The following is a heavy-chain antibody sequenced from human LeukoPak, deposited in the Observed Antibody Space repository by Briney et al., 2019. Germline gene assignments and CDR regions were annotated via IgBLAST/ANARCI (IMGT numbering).Heavy chain of an antibody. CDR3: ASLGGIAAAGTARFDP. Sequence: ASVKVSCKASGYTFTGYYMHWVRQAPGQGLEWMGWINPNSGGTNYAQKLQGRVTMTRDTSISTAYMELSRLRSDDTAVYYCASLGGIAAAGTARFDPWGQGTLVTVSS. J-gene: IGHJ5*02. V-gene: IGHV1-2*02. CDR2: INPNSGGT. D-gene: IGHD6-13*01. CDR1: GYTFTGYY.